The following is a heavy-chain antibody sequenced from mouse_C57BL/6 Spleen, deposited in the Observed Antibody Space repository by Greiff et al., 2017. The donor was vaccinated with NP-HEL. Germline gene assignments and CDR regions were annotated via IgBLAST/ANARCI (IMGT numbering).Heavy chain of an antibody. D-gene: IGHD1-1*01. Sequence: VQLQQPGAELVMPGASVKLSCKASGYTFTSYWMHWVKQRPGQGLEWIGEIDPSDSYTNYNQKFKGKSTLTVDKSSSTAYMQLSSLTSEDSAVYYCARSYGSSFYFDYWGQVTTLTVSS. V-gene: IGHV1-69*01. J-gene: IGHJ2*01. CDR3: ARSYGSSFYFDY. CDR2: IDPSDSYT. CDR1: GYTFTSYW.